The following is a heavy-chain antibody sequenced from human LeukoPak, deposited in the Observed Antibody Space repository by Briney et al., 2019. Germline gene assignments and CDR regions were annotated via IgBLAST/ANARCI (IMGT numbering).Heavy chain of an antibody. D-gene: IGHD3-10*01. CDR1: GFTFSSYG. Sequence: GGSLRLSCAASGFTFSSYGMHWVRQAPGKGLEWVAVISYDGSNKYYADSVKGRFTISRDNSKNTLYLQMNSLRAEDTAVYYCARKGGAYGSGSYYSGMDVWGQGTTVTVSS. CDR3: ARKGGAYGSGSYYSGMDV. CDR2: ISYDGSNK. J-gene: IGHJ6*02. V-gene: IGHV3-30*03.